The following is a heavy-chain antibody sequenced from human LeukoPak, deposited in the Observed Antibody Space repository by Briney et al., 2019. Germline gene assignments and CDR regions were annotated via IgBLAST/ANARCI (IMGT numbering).Heavy chain of an antibody. V-gene: IGHV4-39*07. CDR2: FYYSGST. D-gene: IGHD4-17*01. Sequence: PSETLSLTCTVSGGSISSRSYYWGWIRQPPGRGLVWIGSFYYSGSTYYNPSLKSRVTMSVDTSKNQFSLNLTSVTAADTAVYYCAGVGDYEIDYWGQGTLVTVSS. J-gene: IGHJ4*02. CDR3: AGVGDYEIDY. CDR1: GGSISSRSYY.